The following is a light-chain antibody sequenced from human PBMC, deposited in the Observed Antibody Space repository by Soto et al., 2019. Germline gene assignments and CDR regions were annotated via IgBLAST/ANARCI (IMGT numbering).Light chain of an antibody. CDR3: QVWDYDTDHFV. Sequence: SYELTQAPSVSVAPGQTARIGCGGDNIGSKSVHWYQQRPGQAPVLVVYADSDRPSGIPERFSGSNPGNTATLTISRVEAGDEADYYCQVWDYDTDHFVFGPGTKGTVL. CDR2: ADS. J-gene: IGLJ1*01. V-gene: IGLV3-21*02. CDR1: NIGSKS.